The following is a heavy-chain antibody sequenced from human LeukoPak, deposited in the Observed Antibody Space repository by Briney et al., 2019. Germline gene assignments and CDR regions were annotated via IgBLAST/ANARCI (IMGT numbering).Heavy chain of an antibody. V-gene: IGHV1-8*03. CDR1: GYTFTGYY. CDR3: ARVESSSSY. J-gene: IGHJ4*02. CDR2: MNPNSGNT. D-gene: IGHD6-13*01. Sequence: GASVKVSCKASGYTFTGYYMHWVRQATGQGLEWMGWMNPNSGNTGYAQKFQGRVTITRNTSISTAYMELSSLRSEDTAVYYCARVESSSSYWGQGTLVTVSS.